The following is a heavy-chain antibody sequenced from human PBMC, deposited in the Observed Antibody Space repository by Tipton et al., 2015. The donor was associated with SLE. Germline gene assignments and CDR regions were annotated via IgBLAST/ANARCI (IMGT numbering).Heavy chain of an antibody. J-gene: IGHJ4*02. CDR3: SRDPRSLDF. Sequence: SLRLSCAASGFSLSDSYMTWFRHAPGKGLQWVSYIGGSGPYINYADSVKGRFTISRDNAKNSLYLQMNSLRDEDTAVYYWSRDPRSLDFWGQGTLVTVSS. CDR2: IGGSGPYI. CDR1: GFSLSDSY. V-gene: IGHV3-11*04.